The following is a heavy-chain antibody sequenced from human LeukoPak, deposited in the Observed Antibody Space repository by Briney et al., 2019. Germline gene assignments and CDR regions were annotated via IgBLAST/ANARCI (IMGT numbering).Heavy chain of an antibody. Sequence: SETLSLTCTVFGGSISSYYWSWIRQPPGKGLEWIGYIYYSGSTNYKPSLKSRVTISVDTSKNQSSLKLSSVTAADTAVYYCARAVGASEGVDYWGQGTLVTVSS. CDR2: IYYSGST. CDR1: GGSISSYY. D-gene: IGHD1-26*01. J-gene: IGHJ4*02. CDR3: ARAVGASEGVDY. V-gene: IGHV4-59*01.